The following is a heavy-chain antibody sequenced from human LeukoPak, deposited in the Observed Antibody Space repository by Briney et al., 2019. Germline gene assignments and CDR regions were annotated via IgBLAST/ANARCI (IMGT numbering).Heavy chain of an antibody. J-gene: IGHJ4*02. D-gene: IGHD3-22*01. Sequence: GGSLRLSCAASGFTFSSYGMHWVRQAPGKGLEWVAVIWYDGTNKYYADSVKGRFAISRDNSKNTLFLQMNSLRAEDTAVYYCARAAYDSSGYLTLWGQGTLVTVSS. V-gene: IGHV3-33*01. CDR3: ARAAYDSSGYLTL. CDR2: IWYDGTNK. CDR1: GFTFSSYG.